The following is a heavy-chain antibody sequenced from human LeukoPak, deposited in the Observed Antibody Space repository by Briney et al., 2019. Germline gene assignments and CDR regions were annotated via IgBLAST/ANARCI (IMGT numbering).Heavy chain of an antibody. CDR3: ARDVYLLVRGVIYFDY. V-gene: IGHV1-18*01. D-gene: IGHD3-10*01. CDR2: ISAYNGNT. Sequence: ASVKVSCKASGYTFTSYGISWVRQAPGQGLEWMGWISAYNGNTNYAQKLQGRVTMTTDTSMSTAYMELRSLRSDDTAVYYCARDVYLLVRGVIYFDYWGQGTLVTVSS. J-gene: IGHJ4*02. CDR1: GYTFTSYG.